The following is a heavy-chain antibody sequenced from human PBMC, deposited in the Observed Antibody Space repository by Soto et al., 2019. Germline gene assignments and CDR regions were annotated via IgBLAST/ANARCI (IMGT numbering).Heavy chain of an antibody. V-gene: IGHV1-2*04. CDR1: GYTFTGYY. J-gene: IGHJ6*02. CDR3: ARDSLHYGSGSYYKYRYYGMDV. CDR2: INPNSGGT. D-gene: IGHD3-10*01. Sequence: ASVKVSCKTSGYTFTGYYMHWVRQAPGQGLEWMGWINPNSGGTNYAQKFQGWVTMTRDTSISTAYMELSRLRSDDTAVYYCARDSLHYGSGSYYKYRYYGMDVWGQGTTVTVS.